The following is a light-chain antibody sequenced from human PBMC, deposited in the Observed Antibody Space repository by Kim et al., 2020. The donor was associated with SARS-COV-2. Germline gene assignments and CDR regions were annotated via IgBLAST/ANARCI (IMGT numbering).Light chain of an antibody. CDR2: AAS. J-gene: IGKJ5*01. CDR3: QQTYSFPQIT. CDR1: QSISSY. V-gene: IGKV1-39*01. Sequence: SVGDRVTISCRASQSISSYVNWYQHKAGKGPKLLIYAASSLQSGVPSRFSGNGSGTDFTLTISSLQPEDFATYSCQQTYSFPQITFGQGTRLEIK.